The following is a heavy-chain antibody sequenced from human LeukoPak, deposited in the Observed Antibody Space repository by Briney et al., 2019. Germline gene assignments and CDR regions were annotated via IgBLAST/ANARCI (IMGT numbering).Heavy chain of an antibody. V-gene: IGHV3-23*01. CDR3: AKVGISVVVTAILDY. D-gene: IGHD2-21*02. CDR1: GFTFSSYA. J-gene: IGHJ4*02. Sequence: GGSLRLSCAASGFTFSSYAMSWVRQAPGKGLEWVSAISGSGGSTYYADSVKGRFTISRDNSKNTLYLQMNSLRAEDTAVYYCAKVGISVVVTAILDYWGQGTLVTVSS. CDR2: ISGSGGST.